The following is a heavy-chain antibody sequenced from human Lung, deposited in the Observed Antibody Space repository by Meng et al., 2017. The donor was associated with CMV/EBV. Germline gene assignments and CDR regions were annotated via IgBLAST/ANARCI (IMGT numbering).Heavy chain of an antibody. V-gene: IGHV4-34*01. CDR1: GGSFSGYY. CDR3: ARLGYCSSTSCYPGNYYYGMDV. D-gene: IGHD2-2*01. CDR2: INHSGST. J-gene: IGHJ6*02. Sequence: SETLSLXCAVYGGSFSGYYWSWIRQPPGKGLEWIGEINHSGSTNYNPSLKSRVTISVDTSKNQFSLKLSSVTAADTAVYYCARLGYCSSTSCYPGNYYYGMDVWGQGTTVTV.